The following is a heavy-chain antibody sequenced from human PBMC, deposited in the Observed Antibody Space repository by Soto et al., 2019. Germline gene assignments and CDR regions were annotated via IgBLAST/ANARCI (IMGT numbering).Heavy chain of an antibody. Sequence: KISCEETGYNFTSSALYWVRQAPGQRLEWMRWINAGNGNTKYSQKLQGRVTFTGDTSASTAHMELSSLRSEDTAVYFCARGVENIVVVLDVFFFYGMDVWGQVTTVTVSS. V-gene: IGHV1-3*01. CDR3: ARGVENIVVVLDVFFFYGMDV. CDR2: INAGNGNT. J-gene: IGHJ6*02. D-gene: IGHD2-2*01. CDR1: GYNFTSSA.